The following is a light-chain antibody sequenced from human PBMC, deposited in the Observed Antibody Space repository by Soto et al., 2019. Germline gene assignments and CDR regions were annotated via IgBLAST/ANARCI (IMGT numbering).Light chain of an antibody. Sequence: QSALTQPPSASGSPGQSVTISCTGTSSDVGGYNYVSWYQQHPGKAPKLMIYEVSKRPSGVPDRFSGSKSGNTASLTVSGIQDEDEADYYCSSYAGSNILFGGGTTLTVL. CDR2: EVS. CDR1: SSDVGGYNY. CDR3: SSYAGSNIL. J-gene: IGLJ2*01. V-gene: IGLV2-8*01.